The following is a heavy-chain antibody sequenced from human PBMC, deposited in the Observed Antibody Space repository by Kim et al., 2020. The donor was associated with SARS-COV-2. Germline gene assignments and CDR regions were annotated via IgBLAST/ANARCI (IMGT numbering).Heavy chain of an antibody. D-gene: IGHD3-10*01. CDR1: GGSFSGYY. CDR2: INHSGST. Sequence: SETLSLTCAVYGGSFSGYYWSWIRQPPGKGLEWIGEINHSGSTNYNPSLKSRVTISVDTSKNQFSLKLSSVTAADTAVYYCARCPRYYGSGSTNPYYFDYWGQGTLVTVSS. CDR3: ARCPRYYGSGSTNPYYFDY. J-gene: IGHJ4*02. V-gene: IGHV4-34*01.